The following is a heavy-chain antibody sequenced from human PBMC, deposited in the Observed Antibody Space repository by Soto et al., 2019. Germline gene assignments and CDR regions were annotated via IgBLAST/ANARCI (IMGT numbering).Heavy chain of an antibody. V-gene: IGHV4-59*01. J-gene: IGHJ4*02. CDR3: ARGDSSGYYDY. Sequence: SETLSLTCTVSGGSISSYYWSWIRQPPGKGLEWIGYIYYSGSTNYNPSLKSRVTISVDTSKNQFSLKLSSVTAADTAVHYCARGDSSGYYDYWGQGTLVTVSS. D-gene: IGHD3-22*01. CDR2: IYYSGST. CDR1: GGSISSYY.